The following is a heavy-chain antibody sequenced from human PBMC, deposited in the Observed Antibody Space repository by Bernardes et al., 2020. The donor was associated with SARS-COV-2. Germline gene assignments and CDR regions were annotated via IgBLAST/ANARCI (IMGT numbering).Heavy chain of an antibody. D-gene: IGHD6-19*01. V-gene: IGHV1-24*01. CDR1: GYTLTELS. CDR2: FDPEDGET. Sequence: ASVKVSCKVSGYTLTELSMHWVRQAPGKGLEWMGGFDPEDGETIYAQKFQGRVTMTEDTSTDTAYMELSSLRSEDTAVYYCATELIAVAGSLPSFDYWGQGSLVTVCS. J-gene: IGHJ4*02. CDR3: ATELIAVAGSLPSFDY.